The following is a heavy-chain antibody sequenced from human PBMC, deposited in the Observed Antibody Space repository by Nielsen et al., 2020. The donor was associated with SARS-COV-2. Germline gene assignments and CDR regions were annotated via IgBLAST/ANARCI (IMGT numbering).Heavy chain of an antibody. CDR3: AKDLEGYCSSTSCYDFDY. V-gene: IGHV3-30*18. D-gene: IGHD2-2*01. Sequence: GGSLRLSCAASGFTFSSYGMHWVRQAPGKGLEWVAVISYDGSNKYYADSVKGRFTISRDNTKNTLYLQMNSLRAEDTAVYYCAKDLEGYCSSTSCYDFDYWGQGTLVTVSS. CDR1: GFTFSSYG. J-gene: IGHJ4*02. CDR2: ISYDGSNK.